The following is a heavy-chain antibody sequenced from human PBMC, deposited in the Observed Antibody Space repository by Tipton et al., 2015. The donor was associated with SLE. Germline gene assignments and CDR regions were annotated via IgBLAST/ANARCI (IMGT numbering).Heavy chain of an antibody. CDR1: GGSISSHY. D-gene: IGHD6-13*01. CDR2: IYYSGST. J-gene: IGHJ4*02. V-gene: IGHV4-59*11. Sequence: TLSLTCTVSGGSISSHYWSWIRQPPGKGLEWTGYIYYSGSTNYIPSLKSRVTISVDTSKNQFSLKLSSVTAADTAVYYCARMGIASAGTVYWGQGTLVTVSS. CDR3: ARMGIASAGTVY.